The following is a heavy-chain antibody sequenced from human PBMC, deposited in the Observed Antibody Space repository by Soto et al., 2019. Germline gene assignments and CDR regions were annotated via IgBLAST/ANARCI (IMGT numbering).Heavy chain of an antibody. V-gene: IGHV1-69*12. CDR3: ARDGDPGYSFWSGPLGGGRFDP. CDR1: GSTLGNTA. J-gene: IGHJ5*02. Sequence: QVQLVQSGAEVKEPGSSVNVSCKTSGSTLGNTAVTWVRHVRAQGLEWIGGSAPVLGTGHYAQKLRGRVMLTADESTSPSSMDMSSLRSDDTAIYYCARDGDPGYSFWSGPLGGGRFDPWGQGTLVTVSS. D-gene: IGHD3-3*01. CDR2: SAPVLGTG.